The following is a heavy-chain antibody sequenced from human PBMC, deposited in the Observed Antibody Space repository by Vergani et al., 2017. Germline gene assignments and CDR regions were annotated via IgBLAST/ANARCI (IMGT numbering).Heavy chain of an antibody. CDR2: IRYDGSNK. J-gene: IGHJ4*02. CDR1: GFTFSSYG. V-gene: IGHV3-30*02. Sequence: QVQLVESGGGVVQPGGSLRPSCAASGFTFSSYGMHWVRQAPGKGLEWVAFIRYDGSNKYYADSVKGRFTISRDNSKNTLYLQMNSLRAEDTAVYYCAKDDLSYSSGYFDYWGKGTLVTVSS. CDR3: AKDDLSYSSGYFDY. D-gene: IGHD3-22*01.